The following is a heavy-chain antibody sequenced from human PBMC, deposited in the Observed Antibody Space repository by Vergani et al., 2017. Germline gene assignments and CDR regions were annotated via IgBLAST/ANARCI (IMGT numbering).Heavy chain of an antibody. CDR1: GGSISSGGYY. CDR3: ARGVVAAEDAFDI. V-gene: IGHV4-31*03. CDR2: IYYSGST. Sequence: QVQLQESGPGLVKPSQTLSLTCTVSGGSISSGGYYWSWIRQHPGKGLEWIGYIYYSGSTYYNPSLNSRVTISVDTSKNQFSLKLSSVTAADTAVYYCARGVVAAEDAFDIWGQGTMVTVSS. D-gene: IGHD6-13*01. J-gene: IGHJ3*02.